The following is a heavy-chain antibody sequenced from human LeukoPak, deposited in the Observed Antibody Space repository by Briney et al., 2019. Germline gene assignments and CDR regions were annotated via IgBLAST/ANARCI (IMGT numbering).Heavy chain of an antibody. CDR1: GGSFSGYY. CDR3: ARQKADYYGMDV. J-gene: IGHJ6*02. CDR2: INHSGST. Sequence: SETLSLTCAVYGGSFSGYYWSWIRQPPGKGLEWIGEINHSGSTNYDPSLKSRVTISVDTSKNQFSLQLNSVTPEDTAVYYCARQKADYYGMDVWGQGTTVTVSS. V-gene: IGHV4-34*01.